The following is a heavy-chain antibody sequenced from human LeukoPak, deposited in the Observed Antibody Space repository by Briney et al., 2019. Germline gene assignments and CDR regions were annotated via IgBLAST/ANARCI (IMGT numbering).Heavy chain of an antibody. D-gene: IGHD1-20*01. CDR3: ARGITGTAYHYYYGMDV. Sequence: PGGSLRLSCAASGFTFSSYAMHWVRQAPGKGLEWVAVISYDGSNKYYADSVKGRFTISRDNSKNTLYLQMNSLRAEDTAVYYCARGITGTAYHYYYGMDVWGQGTTVTVSS. V-gene: IGHV3-30-3*01. J-gene: IGHJ6*02. CDR1: GFTFSSYA. CDR2: ISYDGSNK.